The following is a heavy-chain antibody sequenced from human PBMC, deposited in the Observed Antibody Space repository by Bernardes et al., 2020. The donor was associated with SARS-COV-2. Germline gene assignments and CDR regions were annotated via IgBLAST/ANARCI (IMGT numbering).Heavy chain of an antibody. CDR2: ITSSSSTI. CDR1: GFTFSRYN. D-gene: IGHD6-13*01. V-gene: IGHV3-48*04. J-gene: IGHJ5*02. Sequence: GGSLRLSCAASGFTFSRYNMNWVRQAPGKGLEWVSYITSSSSTIYYADSVKGRFTISRDNAKNSLYLQMNSLRAEDTAVYYCAIGPYSSSSADSFDPWCQGTLVTFSS. CDR3: AIGPYSSSSADSFDP.